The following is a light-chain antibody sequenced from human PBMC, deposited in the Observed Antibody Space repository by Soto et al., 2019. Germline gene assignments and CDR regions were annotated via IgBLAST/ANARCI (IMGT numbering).Light chain of an antibody. CDR2: EVS. Sequence: QSVLTQPASVSGSAGQSITISCTGTSSDVGGYKYVSWYQQHPGKAPKLMIYEVSNRPSGVSNRFSGSKSGNTASLTISGLQADDEADYYCSSYTSSSTLGVFGTGTKLTVL. CDR1: SSDVGGYKY. V-gene: IGLV2-14*01. CDR3: SSYTSSSTLGV. J-gene: IGLJ1*01.